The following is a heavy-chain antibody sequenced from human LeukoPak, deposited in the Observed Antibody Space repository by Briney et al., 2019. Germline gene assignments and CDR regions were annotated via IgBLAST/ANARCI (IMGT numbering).Heavy chain of an antibody. CDR2: IWNSGST. CDR3: ARDVSSMFPNWFDP. J-gene: IGHJ5*02. Sequence: SETLSLTCSVSGDSISSRTYYWTWIRQHPEKGLEWIGYIWNSGSTNYNPALKSRVTISVDTSKNRFSLKLTSVTAADTAIYYCARDVSSMFPNWFDPWGQGILVIVSS. D-gene: IGHD6-6*01. V-gene: IGHV4-31*03. CDR1: GDSISSRTYY.